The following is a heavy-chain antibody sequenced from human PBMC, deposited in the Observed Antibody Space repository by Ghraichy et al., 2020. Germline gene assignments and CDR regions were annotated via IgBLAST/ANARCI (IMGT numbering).Heavy chain of an antibody. D-gene: IGHD2-15*01. CDR3: AKRMSYYFDY. CDR2: VSNSGDKT. J-gene: IGHJ4*02. V-gene: IGHV3-23*01. CDR1: GFTFSSYD. Sequence: GGSLRLSCVASGFTFSSYDMTWVRQAPGKGLEYVSGVSNSGDKTYDADSLRGRFTISRDNSKNTLYLQMNSLRAEATAVYYCAKRMSYYFDYWGQGTLVTVSS.